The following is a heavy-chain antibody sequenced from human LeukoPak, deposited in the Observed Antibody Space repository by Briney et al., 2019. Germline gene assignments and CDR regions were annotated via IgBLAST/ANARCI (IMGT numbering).Heavy chain of an antibody. Sequence: SETLFLTCTVSGGSISSYYWSWIRQPPGKGLEWIGYIYYSGSTNYNPSLKSRVTISVDTSKNQFSLKLSSVTAADTAVYYCARSQDSSSSGTYYYYGMDVWGQGTTVTVSS. CDR2: IYYSGST. D-gene: IGHD6-6*01. V-gene: IGHV4-59*08. CDR3: ARSQDSSSSGTYYYYGMDV. CDR1: GGSISSYY. J-gene: IGHJ6*02.